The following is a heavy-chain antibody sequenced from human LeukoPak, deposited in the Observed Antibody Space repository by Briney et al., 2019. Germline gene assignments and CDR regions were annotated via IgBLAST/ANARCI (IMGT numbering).Heavy chain of an antibody. D-gene: IGHD6-19*01. CDR3: ARAGYSSAPWASDNYYYYGMDV. J-gene: IGHJ6*02. V-gene: IGHV1-18*01. CDR2: ISAYNGNT. Sequence: ASVKVSCMASGYTFTSYGISWVRQAPGQGLEWMGWISAYNGNTNYAQKLQGRVTMTTDTSTSTAYMELRSLRSDDTAVYYCARAGYSSAPWASDNYYYYGMDVWGQGTTVTVSS. CDR1: GYTFTSYG.